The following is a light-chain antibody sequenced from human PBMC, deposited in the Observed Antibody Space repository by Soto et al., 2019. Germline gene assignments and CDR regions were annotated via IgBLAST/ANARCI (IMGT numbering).Light chain of an antibody. CDR2: EGT. J-gene: IGLJ1*01. CDR3: TSYAGSNNFYG. V-gene: IGLV2-8*01. Sequence: QSVLTQPPSASGSPGQSVTISCTGTSSDVGGHNYVSWYQQHPGKAPKLMIYEGTKRPSGVPDRFSGSKPGNTASLTVSGCQDVEEEDYYCTSYAGSNNFYGLGTESKVIVL. CDR1: SSDVGGHNY.